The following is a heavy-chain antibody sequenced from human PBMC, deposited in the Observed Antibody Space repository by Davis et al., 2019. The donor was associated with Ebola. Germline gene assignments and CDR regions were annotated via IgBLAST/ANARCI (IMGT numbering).Heavy chain of an antibody. CDR3: ARGVGVVTADNWFDP. J-gene: IGHJ5*02. CDR2: ISAYNGNT. D-gene: IGHD2-21*02. Sequence: ASVKVSCKASGYTFTSYGISWVRQAPGQGLEWMGWISAYNGNTNYAQKLQGRVTMTTDTSTSTAYMEVGSLRSDDTAVYYCARGVGVVTADNWFDPWGQGTLVTVSS. V-gene: IGHV1-18*04. CDR1: GYTFTSYG.